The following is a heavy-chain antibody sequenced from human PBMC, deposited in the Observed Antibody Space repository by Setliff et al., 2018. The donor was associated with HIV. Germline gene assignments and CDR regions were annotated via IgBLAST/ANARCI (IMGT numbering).Heavy chain of an antibody. CDR2: INWNSDFI. D-gene: IGHD6-19*01. CDR3: VREGSVAGRYYYYMSL. Sequence: GGSLRLSCAASGFTFNYHIMYWVRQVPGKGLEWVSTINWNSDFIAYADSVKGRFTVARDNANSSLYLQMNSLRPEDSALYYCVREGSVAGRYYYYMSLWGKGTTVTVSS. V-gene: IGHV3-9*01. J-gene: IGHJ6*03. CDR1: GFTFNYHI.